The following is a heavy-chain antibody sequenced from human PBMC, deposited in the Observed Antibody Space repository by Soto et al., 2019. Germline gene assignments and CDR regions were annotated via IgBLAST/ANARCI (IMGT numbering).Heavy chain of an antibody. CDR2: INPNSGGT. CDR1: GYTFTGYY. Sequence: ASVKVSCKASGYTFTGYYMHWVRQAPGQGLEWMGWINPNSGGTNYAQKFQGWVTMTRDTSISTAYMELSRLRSDDTAVYYCARQTGTTSNWFDPWGQGTLVTLSS. D-gene: IGHD1-1*01. J-gene: IGHJ5*02. V-gene: IGHV1-2*04. CDR3: ARQTGTTSNWFDP.